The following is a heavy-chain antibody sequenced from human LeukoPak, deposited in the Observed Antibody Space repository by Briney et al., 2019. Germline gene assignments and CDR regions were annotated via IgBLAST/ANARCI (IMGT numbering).Heavy chain of an antibody. D-gene: IGHD2-15*01. J-gene: IGHJ5*02. V-gene: IGHV3-30*18. CDR1: GLTFSSYG. Sequence: GGSLRLSCAASGLTFSSYGMHWVRQAPGKGLEWVAVISYDGSNKYYADSVKGRFTISRDNSKNTLYLQMNSLRAEDTAVYYCAKDHKGYCSGGSCYNWSDPWGQGTLVTVSS. CDR2: ISYDGSNK. CDR3: AKDHKGYCSGGSCYNWSDP.